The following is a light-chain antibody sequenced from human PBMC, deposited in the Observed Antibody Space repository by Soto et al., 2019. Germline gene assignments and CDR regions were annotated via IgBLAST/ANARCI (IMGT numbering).Light chain of an antibody. J-gene: IGLJ1*01. CDR1: SSDVGAYNF. CDR2: DVS. Sequence: QSALTQPDSVSGSPGQSIAISCTGSSSDVGAYNFVSWYQQHPGKVPKLMIYDVSNRPSGVSDRFSGSKSGNTASLTISGLQTEDEADYFCSSYTCRITPYVFGPGTMVTV. CDR3: SSYTCRITPYV. V-gene: IGLV2-14*03.